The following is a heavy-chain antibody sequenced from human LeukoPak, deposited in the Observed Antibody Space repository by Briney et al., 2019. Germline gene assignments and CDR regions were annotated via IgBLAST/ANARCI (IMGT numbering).Heavy chain of an antibody. D-gene: IGHD2-8*01. CDR2: IWYDGSKE. Sequence: GGSLRLSCAASGFTFSSYGMDWVRQAPGKGLGWVSYIWYDGSKEYYADSVKGRFTISRDNSKSTLYVQMNSLRAEDTAVYYCARCVNGVCRVFDYWGQGTLVTVSS. CDR3: ARCVNGVCRVFDY. CDR1: GFTFSSYG. V-gene: IGHV3-30*02. J-gene: IGHJ4*02.